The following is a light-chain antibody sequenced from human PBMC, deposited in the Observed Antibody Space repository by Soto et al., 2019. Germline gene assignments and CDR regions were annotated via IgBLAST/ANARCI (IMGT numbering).Light chain of an antibody. Sequence: QSVLTQPASVSGSPGQSITISCSGSISDVGSSGPVSWYQHHPGQVPKLIIYEGSRRPSGVSSRFSGSKTGNTASLTITGLQAEDEANYYCCSYVGARTYVFGTGTEVTV. J-gene: IGLJ1*01. CDR2: EGS. CDR1: ISDVGSSGP. V-gene: IGLV2-23*01. CDR3: CSYVGARTYV.